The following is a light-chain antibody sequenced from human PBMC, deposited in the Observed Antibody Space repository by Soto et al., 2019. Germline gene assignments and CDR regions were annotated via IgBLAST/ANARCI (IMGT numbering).Light chain of an antibody. Sequence: EIVMTQSPATLSVSPGERATLSCRASQSVSSNLAWYQQKPGQAPRLLLYGASTRATGIPARFSGSGFGTEFTLTISSRHSEYFAVYYCQQYNNCPLIFTFGPGTKGDIK. CDR1: QSVSSN. CDR2: GAS. CDR3: QQYNNCPLIFT. J-gene: IGKJ3*01. V-gene: IGKV3-15*01.